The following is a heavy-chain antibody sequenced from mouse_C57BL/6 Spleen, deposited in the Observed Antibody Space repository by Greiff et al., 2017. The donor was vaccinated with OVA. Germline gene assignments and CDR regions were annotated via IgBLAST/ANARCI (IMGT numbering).Heavy chain of an antibody. Sequence: EVQLVESGGGLVQPKGSLKLSCAASGFSFNTYAMNWVRQAPGKGLEWVARIRSKSNNYATYYADSVKDRFTISRDDSESMLDLQMNNMKTEDTAMYYCVRHNYYYGSNDMDYWGQGTTLTVSS. CDR2: IRSKSNNYAT. CDR1: GFSFNTYA. D-gene: IGHD1-1*01. J-gene: IGHJ2*01. CDR3: VRHNYYYGSNDMDY. V-gene: IGHV10-1*01.